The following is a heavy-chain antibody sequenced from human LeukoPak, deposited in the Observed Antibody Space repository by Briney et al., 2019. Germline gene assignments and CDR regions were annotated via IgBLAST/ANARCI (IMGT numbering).Heavy chain of an antibody. Sequence: ASVKVSCKASGYTFTSYDINWVRQATGQGLEWMGWMNPNSGNTGYAQRFQGRVTMTRNTSISTAYMELSSLRSEDTAVYYCARLYYDFWSGHYRFDPWGQGTLVTVSS. D-gene: IGHD3-3*01. J-gene: IGHJ5*02. CDR3: ARLYYDFWSGHYRFDP. CDR1: GYTFTSYD. V-gene: IGHV1-8*01. CDR2: MNPNSGNT.